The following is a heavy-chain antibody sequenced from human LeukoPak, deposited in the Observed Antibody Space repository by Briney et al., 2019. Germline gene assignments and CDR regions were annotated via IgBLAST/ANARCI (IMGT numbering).Heavy chain of an antibody. D-gene: IGHD3-10*01. V-gene: IGHV4-38-2*02. Sequence: PSETLSLTCTVSGYSISSGYYWGWIRQPPGKGLEWIDSIYHGGSSIFHSGGTYYNPSLTKRVTISLDTSKNQFSLKLSSVTAADTAVYYCARDLPLTVLVWGDYYYYYYMDVWGKGTTVTVSS. CDR3: ARDLPLTVLVWGDYYYYYYMDV. CDR2: IYHGGSSIFHSGGT. CDR1: GYSISSGYY. J-gene: IGHJ6*03.